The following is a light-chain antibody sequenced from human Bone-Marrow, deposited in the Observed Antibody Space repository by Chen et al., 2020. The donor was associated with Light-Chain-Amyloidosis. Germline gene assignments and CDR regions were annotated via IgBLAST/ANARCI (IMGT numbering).Light chain of an antibody. CDR3: SSYTITNTLV. J-gene: IGLJ1*01. CDR2: EVT. Sequence: QSALTQLASVTESPGQEIPISCTGTSSDVGGDNNVSWYQQHPDKAPKLMIYEVTNRPSWVPYRFSGSKSDNTASLTISGLQTDDEADYFCSSYTITNTLVFGSGTRVTVL. V-gene: IGLV2-14*01. CDR1: SSDVGGDNN.